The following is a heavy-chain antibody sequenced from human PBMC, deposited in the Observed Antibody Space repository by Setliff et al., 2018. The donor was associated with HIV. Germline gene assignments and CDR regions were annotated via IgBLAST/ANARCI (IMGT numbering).Heavy chain of an antibody. J-gene: IGHJ3*01. CDR3: ARSTVMVGDAFDF. V-gene: IGHV4-4*07. D-gene: IGHD2-21*01. Sequence: PSETLSLTCTVSDGTIYSYWWNWIRQPAGRGPEWIGRIYSSGPTDYNPSLKSRVSMSIVTAKSQFFLRLTSVTAADTAVYYCARSTVMVGDAFDFWGQGKMVTVSS. CDR1: DGTIYSYW. CDR2: IYSSGPT.